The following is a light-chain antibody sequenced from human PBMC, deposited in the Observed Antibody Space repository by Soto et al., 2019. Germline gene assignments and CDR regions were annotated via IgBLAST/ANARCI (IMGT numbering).Light chain of an antibody. Sequence: EIVMTQSAATLSVSPGERATLSCRASQSVSSNLAWYQQKPGQAPRLLIYGTSTRATGIPARFSGSGSGTDFTLTISRLEPEDSATYYCLQHNSYPLTFGGGTKVEIK. CDR1: QSVSSN. CDR2: GTS. V-gene: IGKV3-15*01. J-gene: IGKJ4*01. CDR3: LQHNSYPLT.